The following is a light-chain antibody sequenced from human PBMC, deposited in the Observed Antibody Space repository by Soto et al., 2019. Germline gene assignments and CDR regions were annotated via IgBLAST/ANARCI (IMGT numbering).Light chain of an antibody. CDR3: QQTDNFPLT. CDR2: AAS. Sequence: AIQMNQSLSSVSASVGDRVTITCRASQGIRNDLGWYQQKPGKAPKLLIYAASSLQSGVPSRFSGSGSGTDFTLTISSLQPEDFATYYCQQTDNFPLTVGQGTRLEIK. CDR1: QGIRND. J-gene: IGKJ5*01. V-gene: IGKV1-6*01.